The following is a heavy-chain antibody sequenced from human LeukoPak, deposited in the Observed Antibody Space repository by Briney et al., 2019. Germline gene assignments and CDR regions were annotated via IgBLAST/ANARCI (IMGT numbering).Heavy chain of an antibody. Sequence: GGSLRLSCAASGFTFSSYSMNWVRQAPGKGLEWVSSISSSSSYIYYADSVKGRFTISRDNAKNSLYLQMNSLRAEDTAVYYCARDLDYGDGFHYWGQGTLVTVSS. V-gene: IGHV3-21*01. CDR2: ISSSSSYI. CDR3: ARDLDYGDGFHY. J-gene: IGHJ4*02. D-gene: IGHD4-17*01. CDR1: GFTFSSYS.